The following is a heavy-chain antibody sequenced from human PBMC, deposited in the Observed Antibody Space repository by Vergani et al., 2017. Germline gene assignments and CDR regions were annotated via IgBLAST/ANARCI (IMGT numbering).Heavy chain of an antibody. CDR2: IYYSGST. CDR3: ARQGYYGSGSYIY. D-gene: IGHD3-10*01. Sequence: QLQLQESGPGLVKPSETLSLTCTVSGGSISSSSYYWGWIRQPPGKGLEWIGSIYYSGSTYYNPSLKSRVTISVDTSKNQFSLKLSSVTAADTAVYYCARQGYYGSGSYIYWGQGTLVTVSS. CDR1: GGSISSSSYY. V-gene: IGHV4-39*01. J-gene: IGHJ4*02.